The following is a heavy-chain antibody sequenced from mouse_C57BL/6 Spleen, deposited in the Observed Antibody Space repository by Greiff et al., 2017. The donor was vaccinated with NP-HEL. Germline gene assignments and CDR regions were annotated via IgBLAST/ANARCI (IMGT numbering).Heavy chain of an antibody. CDR2: IYPGDGDT. CDR3: ASHYYGSSHYFDY. V-gene: IGHV1-82*01. Sequence: VKLQESGPELVKPGASVKISCKASGYAFSSSWVNWVKQRPGKGLEWIGRIYPGDGDTNYNGKFKGKATLTADKSSSTAYMQLSSLTSEDSAVYFCASHYYGSSHYFDYWGQGTTLTVSS. D-gene: IGHD1-1*01. CDR1: GYAFSSSW. J-gene: IGHJ2*01.